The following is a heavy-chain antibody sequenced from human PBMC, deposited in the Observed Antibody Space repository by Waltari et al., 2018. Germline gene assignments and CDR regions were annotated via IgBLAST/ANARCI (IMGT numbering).Heavy chain of an antibody. V-gene: IGHV3-74*01. D-gene: IGHD3-9*01. J-gene: IGHJ4*02. CDR2: IKSDGIST. CDR1: GFTFSSYW. Sequence: EVQLVESGGGLVQPGGSLRLSCAASGFTFSSYWMHWVRQAPGKGMVCVSSIKSDGISTSYADSVKGRFTSSGDNAKNKLYLQMNSLRAEDTAVYYCVSKFDWHYWGQGTLVTVSS. CDR3: VSKFDWHY.